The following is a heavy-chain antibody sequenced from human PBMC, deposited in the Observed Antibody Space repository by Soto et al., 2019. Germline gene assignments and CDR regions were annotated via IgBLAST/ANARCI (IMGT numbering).Heavy chain of an antibody. D-gene: IGHD5-12*01. CDR1: GYPFSKYG. V-gene: IGHV1-18*04. CDR2: IKPDNGDT. CDR3: ATSYDAGLDP. J-gene: IGHJ5*02. Sequence: QLQLVQSGAEVERPGASVRVSCKAYGYPFSKYGISWIRQAPGQGLEWMGWIKPDNGDTNYAQKFHGRVTMTTDTSSTPAYMELRSLRSDDTAVYYIATSYDAGLDPWGQGTRVSVSS.